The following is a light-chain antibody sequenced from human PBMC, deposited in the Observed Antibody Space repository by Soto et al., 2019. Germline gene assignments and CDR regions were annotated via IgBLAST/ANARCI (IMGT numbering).Light chain of an antibody. Sequence: IVMTQSPATLSVSPWERVTLSCRASQSVSSRLAWYQQKPGRSPRLLIYGASTRATGIPARFSGSGSGTEFTLTISSLQSEDFGVYYCHQYNNLWTFGQGTKVDIK. CDR1: QSVSSR. J-gene: IGKJ1*01. V-gene: IGKV3-15*01. CDR2: GAS. CDR3: HQYNNLWT.